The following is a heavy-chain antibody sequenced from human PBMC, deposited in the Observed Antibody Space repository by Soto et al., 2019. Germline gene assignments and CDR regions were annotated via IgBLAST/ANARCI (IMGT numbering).Heavy chain of an antibody. D-gene: IGHD2-2*01. CDR2: ISAYNGNT. V-gene: IGHV1-18*01. Sequence: QVQLVQSGAEVKKPGASVKVSCKASGYTFTSYGISWVRQAPGQGLEWMGWISAYNGNTNYTQKLQGRVTMTTDTSTRTAYMELRSLRSDDTAVYYCARSLVVPAAVYYYYMDVWGKGTTVTVSS. J-gene: IGHJ6*03. CDR3: ARSLVVPAAVYYYYMDV. CDR1: GYTFTSYG.